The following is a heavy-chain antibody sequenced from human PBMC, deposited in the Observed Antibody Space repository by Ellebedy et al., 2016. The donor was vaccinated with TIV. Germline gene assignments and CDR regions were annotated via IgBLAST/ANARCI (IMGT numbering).Heavy chain of an antibody. CDR3: ASTVTTSHWYFDL. CDR1: GGSISSYY. CDR2: IYYSGST. J-gene: IGHJ2*01. D-gene: IGHD4-17*01. Sequence: SETLSLXCTVSGGSISSYYWSWIRQPPGKGLEWIGYIYYSGSTNYNPSLKSRVTISVDTSKNQFSLKLSSVTAADTAVYYCASTVTTSHWYFDLWGRGTLVTVSS. V-gene: IGHV4-59*01.